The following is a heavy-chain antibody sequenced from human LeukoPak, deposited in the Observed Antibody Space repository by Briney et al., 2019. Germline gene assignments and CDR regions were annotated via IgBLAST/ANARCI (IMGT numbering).Heavy chain of an antibody. CDR3: ARDLYYYESSGYMY. Sequence: GGSLRLSCAASGFTFSSYWMSWVRQAPGKGLEWVANIKQDGSEKYYVDSVKGRFTISRDNAKNSLYLQMNSLRAEDTAVYYCARDLYYYESSGYMYWGQGTLVTVSS. V-gene: IGHV3-7*01. J-gene: IGHJ4*02. CDR1: GFTFSSYW. CDR2: IKQDGSEK. D-gene: IGHD3-22*01.